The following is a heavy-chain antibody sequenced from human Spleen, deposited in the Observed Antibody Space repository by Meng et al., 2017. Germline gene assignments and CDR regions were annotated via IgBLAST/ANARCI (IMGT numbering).Heavy chain of an antibody. CDR2: ISVYNGNT. CDR3: ARDRGGLPDY. V-gene: IGHV1-18*01. D-gene: IGHD2-15*01. CDR1: GYTFSSYG. Sequence: VQRLQSGGEVKKPGGSVRVSCKASGYTFSSYGISWVRQAPGQGLEWMGWISVYNGNTNHAQRFQGRVTMTTDTSTSTAYMELRTLRSDDTAVYYCARDRGGLPDYWGQGTLVTVSS. J-gene: IGHJ4*02.